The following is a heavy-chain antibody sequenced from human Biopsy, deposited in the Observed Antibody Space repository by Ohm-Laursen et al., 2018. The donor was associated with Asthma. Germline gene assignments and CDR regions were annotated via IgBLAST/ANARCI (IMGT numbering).Heavy chain of an antibody. Sequence: SLRLSCSASGFTFGDYWMSWVRQAPGKGLEWVAVLSYNGNNKYYADSVNGRFTVSRDDSKNTLYLQMNSLRPDDTAVYYCARDVMEWYLPAFDFWGQGTLVTVSS. CDR1: GFTFGDYW. D-gene: IGHD3-3*01. CDR2: LSYNGNNK. CDR3: ARDVMEWYLPAFDF. V-gene: IGHV3-30*03. J-gene: IGHJ4*02.